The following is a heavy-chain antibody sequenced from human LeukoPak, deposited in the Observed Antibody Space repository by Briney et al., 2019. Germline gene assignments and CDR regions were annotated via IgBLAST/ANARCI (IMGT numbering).Heavy chain of an antibody. CDR3: VRDWGYESGRYWQKYFDT. V-gene: IGHV3-74*01. D-gene: IGHD3-22*01. Sequence: GGSLRLSCATSGFTFTTFWVHWVRQAPGKGLVWVSRINHDGTGANYADCVKGRFTSSRDNAKNKAYLQLNSLRAEDTAVYYCVRDWGYESGRYWQKYFDTWGQGTLVTVSS. CDR1: GFTFTTFW. J-gene: IGHJ4*02. CDR2: INHDGTGA.